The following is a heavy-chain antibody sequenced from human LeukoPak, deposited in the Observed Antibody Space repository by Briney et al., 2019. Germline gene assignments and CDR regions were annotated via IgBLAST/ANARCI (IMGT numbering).Heavy chain of an antibody. CDR1: GGSISSSSSY. CDR3: ARHGTAAGNYYYYYYGMDV. Sequence: SKTLSLTCTVSGGSISSSSSYWGWIRQPPGNGLEWIGSIYYSGSTYYNPSLKSRVTISVDTSKNQFSLKLSSVTAADTAVYYCARHGTAAGNYYYYYYGMDVWGQGTTVTVSS. V-gene: IGHV4-39*01. J-gene: IGHJ6*02. CDR2: IYYSGST. D-gene: IGHD6-13*01.